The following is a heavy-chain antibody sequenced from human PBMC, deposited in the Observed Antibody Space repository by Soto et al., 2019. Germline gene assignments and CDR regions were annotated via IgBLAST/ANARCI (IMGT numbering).Heavy chain of an antibody. D-gene: IGHD3-16*02. CDR2: ISGSGGST. J-gene: IGHJ4*02. Sequence: EVQLLESGGGLVQPGGSLRLSCAASGFTFSSYAMSWVRQAPGKGLEWASAISGSGGSTYYADSVKGRFTISRDNSKTTLYLQMNSLRAEDTAVYYCAKTPGPFGGVIVPFDYWGQGTLVTVSS. V-gene: IGHV3-23*01. CDR1: GFTFSSYA. CDR3: AKTPGPFGGVIVPFDY.